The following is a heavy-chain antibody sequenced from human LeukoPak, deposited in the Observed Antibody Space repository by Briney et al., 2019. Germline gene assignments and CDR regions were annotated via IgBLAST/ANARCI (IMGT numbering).Heavy chain of an antibody. CDR2: VSDSGTT. CDR3: ARGYYEPLQS. Sequence: PSGTLSLTCNVSGVSIRTSTYYWNWIRQSPGKGLEWIGCVSDSGTTKYNPSLKSRVTISVDTSKNHFSLILMSVTAADTAVYYCARGYYEPLQSWGQGTLVTVSS. J-gene: IGHJ4*02. D-gene: IGHD3-22*01. CDR1: GVSIRTSTYY. V-gene: IGHV4-61*03.